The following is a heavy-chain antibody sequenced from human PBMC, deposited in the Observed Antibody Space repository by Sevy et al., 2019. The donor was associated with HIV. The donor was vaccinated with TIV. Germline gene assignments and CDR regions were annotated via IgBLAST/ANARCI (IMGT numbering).Heavy chain of an antibody. D-gene: IGHD4-17*01. CDR3: ARDNSVNPRVFDN. CDR2: IDYTGTT. J-gene: IGHJ4*02. Sequence: WETLSLTCTVSGGSISSYYWSWIRQPPGKELEWIGYIDYTGTTDYNPSLKSRVTISRDTSKTQFSLKLTSVTAADTAVYYCARDNSVNPRVFDNWGQGAPVIVSS. V-gene: IGHV4-59*13. CDR1: GGSISSYY.